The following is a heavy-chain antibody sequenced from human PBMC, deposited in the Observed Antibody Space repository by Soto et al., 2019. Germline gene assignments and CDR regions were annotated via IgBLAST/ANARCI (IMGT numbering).Heavy chain of an antibody. V-gene: IGHV4-30-4*01. J-gene: IGHJ4*02. CDR3: ASNFGASSWAYFDY. CDR2: ISYSGST. CDR1: GGSIITGRYY. D-gene: IGHD3-10*01. Sequence: QVQLQESGPRLVKPSQTLSLTCTVSGGSIITGRYYWSWIRQPPGKGLEWIGNISYSGSTYYNPSLKSLVTLSIDTSKSQFSMKLTSVPAADTADCYCASNFGASSWAYFDYWGQGTLVTVSS.